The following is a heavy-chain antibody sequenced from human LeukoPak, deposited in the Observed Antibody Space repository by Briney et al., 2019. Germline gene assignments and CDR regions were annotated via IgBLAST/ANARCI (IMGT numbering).Heavy chain of an antibody. D-gene: IGHD3-22*01. V-gene: IGHV3-30-3*01. CDR3: ARDDYYDSSGTFQH. Sequence: PGRSLRLSCAASGFTFSSYAMHWVRQAPGKGLEWVAVISYDGSNKYYADSVKGRFTISRDNSKNTLYLQMNSLRAEDTAVYYCARDDYYDSSGTFQHWGQGPLVPVSS. CDR2: ISYDGSNK. J-gene: IGHJ1*01. CDR1: GFTFSSYA.